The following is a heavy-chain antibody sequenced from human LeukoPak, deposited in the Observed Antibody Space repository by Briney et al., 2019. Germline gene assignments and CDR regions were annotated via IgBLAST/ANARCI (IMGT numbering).Heavy chain of an antibody. Sequence: SETLSLTCTVSGYSISSGYYWGWIRQPPGKGLEWIGSIYYSGSTYYNPSLKSRVTISVDTSKNQFSLKLSSVTAADTAVYYCARGPVGGTTYNDGDAFDIWGQGTMVTVSS. CDR1: GYSISSGYY. J-gene: IGHJ3*02. V-gene: IGHV4-38-2*02. CDR3: ARGPVGGTTYNDGDAFDI. D-gene: IGHD1-7*01. CDR2: IYYSGST.